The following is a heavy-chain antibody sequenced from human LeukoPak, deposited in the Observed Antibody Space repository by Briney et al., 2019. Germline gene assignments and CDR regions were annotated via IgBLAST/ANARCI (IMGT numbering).Heavy chain of an antibody. CDR3: TRGVGRRGGTFDF. CDR2: ISASSSAT. D-gene: IGHD3-10*01. V-gene: IGHV3-48*01. CDR1: EFSLGAYA. J-gene: IGHJ4*02. Sequence: GGSLRLSCAASEFSLGAYAMNWVRQAPGKGLERVSYISASSSATYYAESVKGRFTISRDNGQNSLYLQMNSLTAGDTAVYYCTRGVGRRGGTFDFGGQGTLVTVSS.